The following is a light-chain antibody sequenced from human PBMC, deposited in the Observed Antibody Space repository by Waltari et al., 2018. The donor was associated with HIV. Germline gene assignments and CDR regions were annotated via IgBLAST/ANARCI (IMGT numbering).Light chain of an antibody. CDR1: QSISSD. CDR2: GAS. Sequence: EVVMTQSPATLSVSPGERATLSCRASQSISSDLAWYQQRPGQAPRLLIYGASTRATGIPPRFIGSGSGTDFTLTIRSLQSEDSAVYYCQQYHDWLPITFGRGTRLEIK. V-gene: IGKV3-15*01. J-gene: IGKJ5*01. CDR3: QQYHDWLPIT.